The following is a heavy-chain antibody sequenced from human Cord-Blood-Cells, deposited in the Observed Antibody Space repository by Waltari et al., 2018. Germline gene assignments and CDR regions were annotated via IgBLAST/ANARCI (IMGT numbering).Heavy chain of an antibody. Sequence: QVQLQESGPGLVKPSETLSLTCTVTGGSFSSYYGSWIRQPAGKGLEWIGRIYTSGNTNYNPSLKSRVTMSVDTSKNQFSLKLSSVTAADTAVYYCARESSGWYHEAFDIWGQGTMVTVSS. CDR3: ARESSGWYHEAFDI. D-gene: IGHD6-19*01. J-gene: IGHJ3*02. V-gene: IGHV4-4*07. CDR1: GGSFSSYY. CDR2: IYTSGNT.